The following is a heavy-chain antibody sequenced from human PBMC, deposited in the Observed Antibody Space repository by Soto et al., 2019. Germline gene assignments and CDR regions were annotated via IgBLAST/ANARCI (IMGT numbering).Heavy chain of an antibody. CDR1: GVSITNYY. V-gene: IGHV4-4*07. CDR3: ARDDYKDGGNNWFER. Sequence: SETLSLTCTVSGVSITNYYWSCIRHPAGKGLEWIGRMYTKERTNYNLSFKSRVTMSVDTSKNQFSLKLNAVTAADTAVYYCARDDYKDGGNNWFERWGQGTLFTVSS. J-gene: IGHJ5*02. CDR2: MYTKERT. D-gene: IGHD3-16*01.